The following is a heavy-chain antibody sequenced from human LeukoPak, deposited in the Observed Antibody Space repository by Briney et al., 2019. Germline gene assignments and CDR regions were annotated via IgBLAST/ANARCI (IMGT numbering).Heavy chain of an antibody. Sequence: GGSLRLSCAASGFTFSSYAMTWVRQAPGKGLEWVSALSASGATTYYADSVKGRFTISRDNSKSTLYLQMNSLRAEDTAVYYCANGYTYRCDNWGQGTLVTVSS. CDR3: ANGYTYRCDN. J-gene: IGHJ4*02. CDR1: GFTFSSYA. D-gene: IGHD5-24*01. CDR2: LSASGATT. V-gene: IGHV3-23*01.